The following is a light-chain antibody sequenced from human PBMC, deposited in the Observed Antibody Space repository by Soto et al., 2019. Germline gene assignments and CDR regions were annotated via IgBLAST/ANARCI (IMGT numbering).Light chain of an antibody. V-gene: IGLV2-14*03. CDR3: NSYTSSNTRI. J-gene: IGLJ2*01. Sequence: SALTQPASVSGSPGQSITISCTGTSNDIGGYNYVSWYQQHPVKAPKLIIYDFNSRPSGVSTRFSGSKSGNTASLTISGLQAEDEADYYFNSYTSSNTRIFGGGTKLTVL. CDR2: DFN. CDR1: SNDIGGYNY.